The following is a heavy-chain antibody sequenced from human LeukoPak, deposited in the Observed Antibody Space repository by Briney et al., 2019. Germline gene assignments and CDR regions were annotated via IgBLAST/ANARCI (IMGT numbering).Heavy chain of an antibody. CDR1: GYTFTDYY. J-gene: IGHJ4*02. Sequence: ASVKVSCKTSGYTFTDYYVHWVRQAPGQGLEGLAWINPDSGATNFAQRFQGRVTMTRETSVNTVHMELNRLRSDDTAVYYCARDLCHGGSCFHFDSWGQGTLVTVSS. CDR2: INPDSGAT. CDR3: ARDLCHGGSCFHFDS. V-gene: IGHV1-2*02. D-gene: IGHD2-15*01.